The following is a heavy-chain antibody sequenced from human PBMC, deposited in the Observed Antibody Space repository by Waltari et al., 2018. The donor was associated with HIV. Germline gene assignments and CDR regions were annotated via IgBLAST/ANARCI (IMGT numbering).Heavy chain of an antibody. D-gene: IGHD3-10*01. Sequence: QVQLQESGPGLVKPSETLSLPCTVSGGSISGYYWIWIRQPAGKGLEWIGQIYISGSTNYNPSLKSRVTMSLDASKNLFSLKMRSVTAADTAVYYCARENILLLFGESYYNYYGMDVWGQGTTVTVSS. J-gene: IGHJ6*02. CDR2: IYISGST. CDR3: ARENILLLFGESYYNYYGMDV. CDR1: GGSISGYY. V-gene: IGHV4-4*07.